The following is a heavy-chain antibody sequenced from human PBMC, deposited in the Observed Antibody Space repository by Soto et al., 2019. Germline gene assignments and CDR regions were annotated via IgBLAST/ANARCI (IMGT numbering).Heavy chain of an antibody. J-gene: IGHJ6*02. Sequence: PGGSLRLSCAASGFTFSSYSMNWVRQAPGKGLEWVSSISSSSSYIYYADSVKGRFTISRDNAKNSLYLQMNSLRAEDTAVYYCARETQSGGGMDVWGQGTTVTVSS. CDR3: ARETQSGGGMDV. CDR1: GFTFSSYS. D-gene: IGHD3-10*01. V-gene: IGHV3-21*01. CDR2: ISSSSSYI.